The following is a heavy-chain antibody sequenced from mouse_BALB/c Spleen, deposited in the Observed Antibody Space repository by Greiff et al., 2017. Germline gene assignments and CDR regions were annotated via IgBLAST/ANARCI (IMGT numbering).Heavy chain of an antibody. CDR1: GFTFSSYG. J-gene: IGHJ3*01. CDR3: AREIAY. CDR2: INSNGGST. V-gene: IGHV5-6-3*01. Sequence: EVMLVESGGGLVQPGGSLKLSCAASGFTFSSYGMSWVRQTPDKRLELVATINSNGGSTYYPDSVKGRFTISRDNAKNTLYLQMSSLKSEDTAMYNCAREIAYWGQGTMVTVSA.